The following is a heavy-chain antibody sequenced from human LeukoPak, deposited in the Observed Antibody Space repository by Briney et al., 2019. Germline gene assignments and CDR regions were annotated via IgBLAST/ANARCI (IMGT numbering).Heavy chain of an antibody. D-gene: IGHD1-26*01. V-gene: IGHV4-59*01. CDR1: DGSISSYY. Sequence: SETLSLTCTVSDGSISSYYWSWIRQPPGKGLEWIGHIYDSGSTNYNPSLKSRVTISVDTSKNQFSLKLSSVTAADTAVYYCAAGAGDFDYWGQGTLVTVSS. CDR3: AAGAGDFDY. CDR2: IYDSGST. J-gene: IGHJ4*02.